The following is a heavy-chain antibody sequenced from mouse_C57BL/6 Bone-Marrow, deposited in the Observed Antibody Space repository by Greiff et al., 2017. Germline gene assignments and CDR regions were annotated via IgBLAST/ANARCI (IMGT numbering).Heavy chain of an antibody. CDR3: AWVGSTYCFDY. J-gene: IGHJ2*01. V-gene: IGHV5-17*01. Sequence: EVQRVESGGGLVKPGGSLQLSCAASGFTFSDYGMHWVRQAPEKGLAWVAYISSGRSTIYYAATVKGRFTISRANAKKTLFLQMTSLGSEDTAMYYCAWVGSTYCFDYWGQGTTLTVSA. CDR2: ISSGRSTI. D-gene: IGHD1-1*01. CDR1: GFTFSDYG.